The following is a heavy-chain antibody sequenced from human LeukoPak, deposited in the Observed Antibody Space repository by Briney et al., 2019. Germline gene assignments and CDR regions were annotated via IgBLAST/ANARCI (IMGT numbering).Heavy chain of an antibody. D-gene: IGHD2/OR15-2a*01. CDR2: IYYSGST. V-gene: IGHV4-59*01. J-gene: IGHJ4*02. Sequence: PSETLSLTCTVSGGSISTYYWSWIRQPARRGLEWIGYIYYSGSTNYNPSLKSRVTISVDTSKNQFSLKLSSVTAADTAVYYCARGATSLSYFDSRGQGTLVTVPS. CDR1: GGSISTYY. CDR3: ARGATSLSYFDS.